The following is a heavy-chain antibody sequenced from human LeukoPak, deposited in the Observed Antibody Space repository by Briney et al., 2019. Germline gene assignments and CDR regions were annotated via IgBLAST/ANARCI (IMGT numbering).Heavy chain of an antibody. CDR2: IYHSGST. CDR1: GGSISTYY. CDR3: ARDKGGGDYYDINWFDP. V-gene: IGHV4-59*12. J-gene: IGHJ5*02. Sequence: SETLSLTCTVSGGSISTYYWSWIRQPPGKGLEWIGDIYHSGSTNYNPSFKTRVTISVDTSQNQFSLKLSSVTAADTAVYYCARDKGGGDYYDINWFDPWGQGTLVTVSS. D-gene: IGHD3-22*01.